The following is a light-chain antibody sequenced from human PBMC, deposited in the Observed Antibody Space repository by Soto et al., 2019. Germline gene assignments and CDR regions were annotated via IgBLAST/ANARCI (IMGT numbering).Light chain of an antibody. CDR2: QAS. V-gene: IGKV1-5*03. CDR1: QNINTW. CDR3: QQYSSYSPYT. Sequence: DIPMTQSPSTLSAVVGDRVTITCRASQNINTWLAWYQQKPGIAPKLLIYQASNLQAGVPSRFSGSGSGTEFSLTITTLQPDDFATYFCQQYSSYSPYTFGQGTKLAV. J-gene: IGKJ2*01.